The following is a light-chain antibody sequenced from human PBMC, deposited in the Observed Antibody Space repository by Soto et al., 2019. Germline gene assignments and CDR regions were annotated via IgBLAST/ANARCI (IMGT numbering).Light chain of an antibody. CDR3: SSYTSSSTLL. J-gene: IGLJ2*01. CDR1: SSEVYDYNY. CDR2: AVS. Sequence: QSALTQPASVSGSPGQSITISCTGTSSEVYDYNYVSWYQHHPGKAPKLIIYAVSNRPSGVSNRFSGSKSGNTASLTISGLQAEDEADYSCSSYTSSSTLLFGGGAKLTVL. V-gene: IGLV2-14*01.